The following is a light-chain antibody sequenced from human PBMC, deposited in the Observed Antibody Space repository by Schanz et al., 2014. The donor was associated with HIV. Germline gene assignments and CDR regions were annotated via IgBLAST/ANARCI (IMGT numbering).Light chain of an antibody. V-gene: IGKV1-27*01. CDR3: QNYDSPPRT. J-gene: IGKJ1*01. Sequence: DIQMTQSPSSLSASVGDRVTLTCQASQDISNYLNWYQQKPGKAPKLLIYAASSLQSGVPARFSGSGSGTDFTLIIRGLQPEDVATYYCQNYDSPPRTFGQGTNVEIK. CDR2: AAS. CDR1: QDISNY.